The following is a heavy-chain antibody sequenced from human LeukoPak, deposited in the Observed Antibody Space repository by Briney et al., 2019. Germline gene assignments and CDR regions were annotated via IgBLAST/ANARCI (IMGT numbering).Heavy chain of an antibody. V-gene: IGHV3-64*01. CDR3: ARAHGSGATDITPPHY. D-gene: IGHD6-19*01. CDR1: GFTFSSYA. CDR2: ISSNGGST. J-gene: IGHJ4*02. Sequence: GGSLRLSCAASGFTFSSYAMHWVRQAPGKGLEYVSAISSNGGSTYYANSVKGRFTISRDNSKNTLYLQMGSLRAEDMAVYYCARAHGSGATDITPPHYWGQGTLVTVSS.